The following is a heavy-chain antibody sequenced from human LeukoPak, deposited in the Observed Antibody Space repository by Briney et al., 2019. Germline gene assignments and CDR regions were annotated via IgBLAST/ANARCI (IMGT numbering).Heavy chain of an antibody. CDR2: IYYSGST. Sequence: SETLSLTCTVSGGSISSYYWSWIRQPPGKGLEWIGYIYYSGSTNYNPSLKSRVTISVDTSKNQFSLKLSSVTAADTAVYYCVRGEYSSSSSYFDYWGQGTLVTVSS. J-gene: IGHJ4*02. V-gene: IGHV4-59*01. D-gene: IGHD6-6*01. CDR1: GGSISSYY. CDR3: VRGEYSSSSSYFDY.